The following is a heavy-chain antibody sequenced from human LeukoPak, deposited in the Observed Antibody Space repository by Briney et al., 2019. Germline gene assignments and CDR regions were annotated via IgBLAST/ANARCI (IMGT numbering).Heavy chain of an antibody. CDR2: ITSGGGST. V-gene: IGHV3-23*01. J-gene: IGHJ4*02. CDR1: GFTFSSYA. CDR3: TRDRPDCRGMTCLLHDY. D-gene: IGHD2-15*01. Sequence: GGSLRLSCAASGFTFSSYATSWVRQAPGKGLEWVSTITSGGGSTYYADFVKGRFTISRDNSKNTVYLQMNSLRAEDTAMFYCTRDRPDCRGMTCLLHDYWGQGTLVTVSS.